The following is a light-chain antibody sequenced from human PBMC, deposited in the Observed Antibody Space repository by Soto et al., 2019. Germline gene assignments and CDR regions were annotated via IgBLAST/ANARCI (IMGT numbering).Light chain of an antibody. CDR2: QAS. J-gene: IGKJ1*01. CDR1: QSTSSY. V-gene: IGKV1-5*03. Sequence: DIQMTQSPSTLSASVVDRVTITGRASQSTSSYLAWYQQKPGKAPKLLIYQASSLENGVPSRFSGSGSGTEFSLTISSLQLDDFATYYCQQYSSHSTFGQGTKVDI. CDR3: QQYSSHST.